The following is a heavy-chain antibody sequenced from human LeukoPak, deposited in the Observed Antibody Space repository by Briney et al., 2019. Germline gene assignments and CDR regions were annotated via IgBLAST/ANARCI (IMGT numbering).Heavy chain of an antibody. CDR1: GFTFDDYA. J-gene: IGHJ4*02. CDR2: ISWNSGSI. V-gene: IGHV3-9*01. Sequence: GGSLRLSCAASGFTFDDYAMRWVRQAPGKGLEWVSGISWNSGSIGYADSVKGRFTISRDNAKNSLYLQMNSLRAEDTALYYCAKAAQYYYDSSGYYSALFDYWGQGTLVTVSS. CDR3: AKAAQYYYDSSGYYSALFDY. D-gene: IGHD3-22*01.